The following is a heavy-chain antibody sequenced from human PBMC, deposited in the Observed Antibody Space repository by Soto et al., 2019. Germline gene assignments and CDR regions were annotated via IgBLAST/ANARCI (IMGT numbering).Heavy chain of an antibody. J-gene: IGHJ5*02. V-gene: IGHV1-2*04. Sequence: QVQLVQSGAEVKKPGASVKVSCKASGYTFTGYYMHWVRQAPGQGLEWMGWINPNRGGTNYAQKCQGWVTMTRDTSSSTAYMERSRLRTDDTSVYYCARGGVRDDGDDVGWFDPWGQGTLVTVSS. D-gene: IGHD4-17*01. CDR1: GYTFTGYY. CDR3: ARGGVRDDGDDVGWFDP. CDR2: INPNRGGT.